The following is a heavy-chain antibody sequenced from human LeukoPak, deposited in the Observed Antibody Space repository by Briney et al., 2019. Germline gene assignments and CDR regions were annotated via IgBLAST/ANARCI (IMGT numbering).Heavy chain of an antibody. Sequence: PSETLSLTCAVSGGSISSGGYSWSWIRQPPGKGLEWIGYIFHSGSTYYNPSLKSRVTMSVDRSKNQFSLKLSSVTAADTAVYYCARGSGSYDYFDLWGRGTLVTVSS. D-gene: IGHD3-10*01. J-gene: IGHJ2*01. CDR3: ARGSGSYDYFDL. CDR1: GGSISSGGYS. V-gene: IGHV4-30-2*01. CDR2: IFHSGST.